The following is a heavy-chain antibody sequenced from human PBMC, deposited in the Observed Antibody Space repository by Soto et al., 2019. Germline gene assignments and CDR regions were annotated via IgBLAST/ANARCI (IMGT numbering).Heavy chain of an antibody. CDR1: GGTFSSYA. CDR3: ARDKSSSWYQVHWFDP. CDR2: IIPIFGTA. Sequence: GASVKVSCKASGGTFSSYAISWVRQAPGQGLEWMGGIIPIFGTANYAQKFQGRVTITADESTSTAYMELSSLRSEDTAVYYCARDKSSSWYQVHWFDPWGQGTLVTVSS. D-gene: IGHD6-13*01. J-gene: IGHJ5*02. V-gene: IGHV1-69*13.